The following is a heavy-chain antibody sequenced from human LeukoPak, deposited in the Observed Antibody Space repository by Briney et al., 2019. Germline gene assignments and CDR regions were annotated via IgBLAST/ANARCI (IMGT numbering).Heavy chain of an antibody. D-gene: IGHD3-10*02. CDR2: ISSTSSTI. V-gene: IGHV3-48*01. CDR1: GFNFRTYT. J-gene: IGHJ6*04. CDR3: AELGITMIGGV. Sequence: GGSLRLSCAASGFNFRTYTMKWVRQAPGKGLEWISYISSTSSTIYYADSVKGRFTISRDNAKNSLFLQMNSLRAEGTAVYYCAELGITMIGGVWGKGTTVTISS.